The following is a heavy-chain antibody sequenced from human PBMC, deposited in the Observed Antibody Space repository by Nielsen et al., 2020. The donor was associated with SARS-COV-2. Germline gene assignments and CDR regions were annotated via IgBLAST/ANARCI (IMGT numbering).Heavy chain of an antibody. D-gene: IGHD3-10*01. V-gene: IGHV3-11*03. Sequence: GGSLRLSCAASGFAFSDFYMTWIRQAPGKGLEWVSYISSNTGSYTNYADSVKGRFTISRDNSKDTLFLQMNSLRLEDTAVYYCSKYFYGSGSLFDYWGQGTLVSVSS. CDR2: ISSNTGSYT. CDR1: GFAFSDFY. CDR3: SKYFYGSGSLFDY. J-gene: IGHJ4*02.